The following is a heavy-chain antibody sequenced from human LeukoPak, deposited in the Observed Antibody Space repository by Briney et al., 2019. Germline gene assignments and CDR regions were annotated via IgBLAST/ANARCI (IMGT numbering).Heavy chain of an antibody. CDR2: IYYSGST. Sequence: SETLSLTCTVSGGSISSSSYYWGWIRQPPGKGLEWIGSIYYSGSTYYNPSLKSRVTISVDTSKNQFSVKLSSVTAADTAVYYCARLGIQLWLRDFDYWGQGTLVTVSS. CDR3: ARLGIQLWLRDFDY. D-gene: IGHD5-18*01. J-gene: IGHJ4*02. V-gene: IGHV4-39*01. CDR1: GGSISSSSYY.